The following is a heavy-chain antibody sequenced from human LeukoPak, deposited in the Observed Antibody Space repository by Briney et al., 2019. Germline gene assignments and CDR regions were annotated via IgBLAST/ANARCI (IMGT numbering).Heavy chain of an antibody. D-gene: IGHD3-10*01. V-gene: IGHV1-8*03. Sequence: ASVKVSCKASGYTFTSYDINWVRQATGQGLEWMGWMNPNSGNTGYAQKFQGRVTITRNTSISTAYMELSSLRSEDTAVYYCARDWGDRGVIKFWGQGTLVTVSS. CDR3: ARDWGDRGVIKF. CDR2: MNPNSGNT. J-gene: IGHJ4*02. CDR1: GYTFTSYD.